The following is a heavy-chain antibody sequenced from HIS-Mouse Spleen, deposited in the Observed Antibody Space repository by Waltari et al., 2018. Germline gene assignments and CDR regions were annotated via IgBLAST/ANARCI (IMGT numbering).Heavy chain of an antibody. V-gene: IGHV1-2*02. CDR2: INPNSGGT. Sequence: QVQLVQSGAEVKKPGASVKVSCKASGYTCTGYYMHWVREAPGQGLEWMGWINPNSGGTNYAQKFQGRVTMTRDTSISTAYMELSRLRSDDTAVYYCARDSKQQLAWRSLSPDYWGQGTLVTVSS. D-gene: IGHD6-13*01. J-gene: IGHJ4*02. CDR3: ARDSKQQLAWRSLSPDY. CDR1: GYTCTGYY.